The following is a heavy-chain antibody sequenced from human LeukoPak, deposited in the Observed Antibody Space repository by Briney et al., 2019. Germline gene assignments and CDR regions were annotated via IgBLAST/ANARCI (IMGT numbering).Heavy chain of an antibody. CDR3: ARADYYDSSGLFDY. Sequence: ASVKVSCKVSGGTFSSYAISWVRQAPGQGLEWMARIIPILGIANYAQKFQGRVTITADKSTSTAYMELSSLRSEDTAVYYCARADYYDSSGLFDYWGLGTLVTVSS. D-gene: IGHD3-22*01. V-gene: IGHV1-69*04. CDR1: GGTFSSYA. J-gene: IGHJ4*02. CDR2: IIPILGIA.